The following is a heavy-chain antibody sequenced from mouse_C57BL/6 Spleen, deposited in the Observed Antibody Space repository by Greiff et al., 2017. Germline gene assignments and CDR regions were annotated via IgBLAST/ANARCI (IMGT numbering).Heavy chain of an antibody. Sequence: EVQLVESGAELVRPGASVKLSCTASGFNIKDYYMHWVKQRPEQGLEWIGRIDPEDGDTEYAPKFQGKATMTADTSSNTAYLQLSSLTSEDTAVYYCTTMGYGSSYEDAMDYWGQGTSVTVSS. V-gene: IGHV14-1*01. CDR2: IDPEDGDT. CDR3: TTMGYGSSYEDAMDY. D-gene: IGHD1-1*01. CDR1: GFNIKDYY. J-gene: IGHJ4*01.